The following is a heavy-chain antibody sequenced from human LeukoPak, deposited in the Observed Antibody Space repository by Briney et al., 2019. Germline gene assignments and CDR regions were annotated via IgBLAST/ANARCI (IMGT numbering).Heavy chain of an antibody. J-gene: IGHJ5*02. Sequence: PSETLSLTCTVSGGSISSGDYYWSWIRQPPGKGLEWIGYIYYSGSTYYNPSLKSRVTISVDTSKNQFSLKLSSVTAADTAVYYCASLTTVTTRPFGWFDPWGQGTLVTVS. CDR2: IYYSGST. CDR3: ASLTTVTTRPFGWFDP. D-gene: IGHD4-17*01. CDR1: GGSISSGDYY. V-gene: IGHV4-30-4*01.